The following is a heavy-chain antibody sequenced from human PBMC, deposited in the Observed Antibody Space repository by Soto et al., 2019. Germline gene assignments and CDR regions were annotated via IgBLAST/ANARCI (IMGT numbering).Heavy chain of an antibody. Sequence: SATLSITCTVSGGSISTFYWSWIRQPPGKGLEWVGYIFYSGSTNYNPSLRSRVTLSVDTSKNQFSLKLRSVTAADAAVYYCARVAEGYYYGMDVWGQGTTVTVS. CDR1: GGSISTFY. V-gene: IGHV4-59*01. J-gene: IGHJ6*02. CDR2: IFYSGST. CDR3: ARVAEGYYYGMDV.